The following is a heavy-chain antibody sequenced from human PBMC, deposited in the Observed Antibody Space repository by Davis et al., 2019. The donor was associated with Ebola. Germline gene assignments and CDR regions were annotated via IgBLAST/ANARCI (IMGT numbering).Heavy chain of an antibody. V-gene: IGHV3-21*01. D-gene: IGHD3-3*01. J-gene: IGHJ6*02. CDR3: ARDPSDDFWSGIWGV. CDR1: GFTFSSYS. Sequence: PGGSLRLSCAASGFTFSSYSMNWVRQAPGKGLEWVSSISSSSSYIYYADSVKGRFTISRDNAKNSLYLQMNSLRAEDTAVYYCARDPSDDFWSGIWGVWGQGTTVTVSS. CDR2: ISSSSSYI.